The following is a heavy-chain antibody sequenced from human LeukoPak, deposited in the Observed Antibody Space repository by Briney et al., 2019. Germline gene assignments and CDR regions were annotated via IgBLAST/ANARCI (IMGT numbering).Heavy chain of an antibody. D-gene: IGHD3-22*01. CDR1: GGSISSYY. Sequence: KPSETLSLTCTVSGGSISSYYWSWIRQPAGKGLEWIGRIYTSGSTNYNPSLKSRVTMSVDTSKNQFSLKLSSVTAADTAVYYCARAPDYYDSSGYQGAFDIWGQGTMVTVSS. CDR2: IYTSGST. CDR3: ARAPDYYDSSGYQGAFDI. J-gene: IGHJ3*02. V-gene: IGHV4-4*07.